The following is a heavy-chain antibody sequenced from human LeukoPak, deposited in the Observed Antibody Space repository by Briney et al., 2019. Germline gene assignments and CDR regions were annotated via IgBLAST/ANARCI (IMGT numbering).Heavy chain of an antibody. D-gene: IGHD1-1*01. Sequence: ASVKVSCKASGYIFNTYGISWVRQAPGQGLEWMGWISPYNGNTNYAQKLQGRVTMTTDTSTSTAYMELRSLRSDDTAVYYCASIVQLEDPAFDYWGQGTLVTVSS. CDR1: GYIFNTYG. CDR3: ASIVQLEDPAFDY. V-gene: IGHV1-18*01. J-gene: IGHJ4*02. CDR2: ISPYNGNT.